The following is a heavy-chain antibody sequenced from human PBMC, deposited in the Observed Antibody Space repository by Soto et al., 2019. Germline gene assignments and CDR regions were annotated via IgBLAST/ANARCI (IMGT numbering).Heavy chain of an antibody. CDR2: IDWDDDK. V-gene: IGHV2-70*11. CDR3: ARIRVDTAMVPYYSDF. J-gene: IGHJ4*02. D-gene: IGHD5-18*01. Sequence: SGPTLVNPTQTLTLTCTFSGFSLSTSGMCVSWIRQPPGKALEWLARIDWDDDKYYSTSLKTRLTISKDTSKNQVVLTMTNMDPVDTATYYCARIRVDTAMVPYYSDFWGQGTLVTVSS. CDR1: GFSLSTSGMC.